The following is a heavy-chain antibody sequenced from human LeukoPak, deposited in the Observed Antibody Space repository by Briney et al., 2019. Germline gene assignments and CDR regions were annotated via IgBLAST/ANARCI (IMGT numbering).Heavy chain of an antibody. Sequence: SETLSLTCTVSGGSISSYYWSWIRQPPGKGLEWIGYIYYSGSTNYNPSLKSRVTISVDTSKNQFSLKLSSVTAADTAVYYCASATIWFGEYGAFDIWGQGTTVTVSS. CDR3: ASATIWFGEYGAFDI. J-gene: IGHJ3*02. CDR1: GGSISSYY. D-gene: IGHD3-10*01. CDR2: IYYSGST. V-gene: IGHV4-59*08.